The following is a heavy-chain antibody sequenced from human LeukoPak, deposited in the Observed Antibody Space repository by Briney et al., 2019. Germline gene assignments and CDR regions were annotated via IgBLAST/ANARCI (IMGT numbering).Heavy chain of an antibody. CDR3: AKSLSTMVRGDPQGQYYFDY. CDR2: ISGSGGGT. CDR1: GFTFSSYA. D-gene: IGHD3-10*01. J-gene: IGHJ4*02. V-gene: IGHV3-23*01. Sequence: GGSLRLSCAASGFTFSSYAMSWVRQAPGKRLEWISSISGSGGGTYYVDSVKGRFTISRDNSKNTLYLQMNSLRAEDTAVYYCAKSLSTMVRGDPQGQYYFDYWGQGTLVTVSS.